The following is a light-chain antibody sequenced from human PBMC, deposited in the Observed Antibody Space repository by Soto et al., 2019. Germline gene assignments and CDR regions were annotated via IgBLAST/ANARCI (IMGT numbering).Light chain of an antibody. Sequence: DIVMTQSPLSLAVTPGEPASISCRSSHSLLHSNGYNYLEWYFQKPGQSPQLLIYLASIRASGVPDRFSGSGSGTDFTLKISRVEAEDVGIYYCMHALHTPRTFGQGTKVEIK. J-gene: IGKJ1*01. V-gene: IGKV2-28*01. CDR1: HSLLHSNGYNY. CDR2: LAS. CDR3: MHALHTPRT.